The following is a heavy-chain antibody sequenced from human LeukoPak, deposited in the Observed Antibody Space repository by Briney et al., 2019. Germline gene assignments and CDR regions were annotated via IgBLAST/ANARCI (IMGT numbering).Heavy chain of an antibody. V-gene: IGHV1-3*03. CDR2: INAGNGNT. D-gene: IGHD6-19*01. CDR1: GYTFTSYG. Sequence: ASVKVSCKASGYTFTSYGISWVRQAPGQGLEWMGWINAGNGNTKYSQEFQGRVTITRDTSASTAYMELSSLRSEDMAVYYCARGGSGWYYLFDYWGQGTLVTVSS. CDR3: ARGGSGWYYLFDY. J-gene: IGHJ4*02.